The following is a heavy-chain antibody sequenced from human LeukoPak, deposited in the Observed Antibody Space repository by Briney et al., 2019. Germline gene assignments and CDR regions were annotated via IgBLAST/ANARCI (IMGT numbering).Heavy chain of an antibody. J-gene: IGHJ6*02. CDR1: GGTFSSYA. CDR3: ARHRGSPQYYYYYYGMDV. D-gene: IGHD6-6*01. Sequence: SVKVSCKASGGTFSSYAISWVRQAPGQGLEWMGRIIPILGIANYAQKFQGRVTITADKSTSTAYMELSSLRSEGTAVYYCARHRGSPQYYYYYYGMDVWGQGTTVTVSS. V-gene: IGHV1-69*04. CDR2: IIPILGIA.